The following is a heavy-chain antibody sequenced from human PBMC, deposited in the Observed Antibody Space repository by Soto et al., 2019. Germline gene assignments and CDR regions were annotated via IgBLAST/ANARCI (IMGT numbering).Heavy chain of an antibody. CDR2: IIPIFGTA. Sequence: QVQLVQSGAEVKKPGSSVKVSCKASGGTFSSYAISWVRQAPGQGLEWMGGIIPIFGTANYAQKFQGRVTITADESTSTAYMELSSLRSEDTAMYYCARDPPYYDSSGYQSDYWGQGTLVTVSS. J-gene: IGHJ4*02. CDR3: ARDPPYYDSSGYQSDY. V-gene: IGHV1-69*01. CDR1: GGTFSSYA. D-gene: IGHD3-22*01.